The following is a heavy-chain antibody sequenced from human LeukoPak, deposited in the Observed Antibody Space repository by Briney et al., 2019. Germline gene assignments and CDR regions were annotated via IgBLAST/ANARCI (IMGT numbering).Heavy chain of an antibody. CDR2: IWYDGSNK. V-gene: IGHV3-33*01. D-gene: IGHD2-15*01. CDR3: AREGGGGYFDY. CDR1: GFTFSSYG. Sequence: GGSLRLSCAASGFTFSSYGMHWVRQAPGKGLEWVALIWYDGSNKYYADSVKGRFTISRDNSKNTLYLQMDSLRAEDTAMYYCAREGGGGYFDYWGQGTLVTVSS. J-gene: IGHJ4*02.